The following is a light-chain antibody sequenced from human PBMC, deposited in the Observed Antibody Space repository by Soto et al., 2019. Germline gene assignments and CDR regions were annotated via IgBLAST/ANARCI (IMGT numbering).Light chain of an antibody. V-gene: IGLV1-44*01. CDR3: AAWDGTLNGVL. Sequence: QSVLTQPPSASGTPGQRVTFSCSGGSSDIGSNTVNWYQQVPGTAPKLLIYNNNQRPSGVPDRFSGSRSGTSASLAISGLQSEDEGDYYCAAWDGTLNGVLFGGGTKLTVL. CDR2: NNN. CDR1: SSDIGSNT. J-gene: IGLJ2*01.